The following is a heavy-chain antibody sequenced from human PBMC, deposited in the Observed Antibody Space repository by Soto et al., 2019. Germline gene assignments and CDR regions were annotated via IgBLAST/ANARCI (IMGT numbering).Heavy chain of an antibody. CDR1: GFTFSSYS. V-gene: IGHV3-21*01. D-gene: IGHD3-10*01. Sequence: PGASLTLSRAASGFTFSSYSMNCVRQAPGKGLEWFSSISSSSSYIYYADSVKGRFTISRDNAKNSLYLQMNSLRAEDTAGYYCTTSYGSGSSFDYWGQGTLVTVSS. J-gene: IGHJ4*02. CDR2: ISSSSSYI. CDR3: TTSYGSGSSFDY.